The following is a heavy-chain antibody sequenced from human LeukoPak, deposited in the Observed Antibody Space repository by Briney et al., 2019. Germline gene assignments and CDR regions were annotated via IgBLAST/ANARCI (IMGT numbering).Heavy chain of an antibody. CDR3: AKELPRDTAMLWVDGEDY. J-gene: IGHJ4*02. D-gene: IGHD5-18*01. CDR1: GLSLKYA. CDR2: ISGSGGST. Sequence: LGGSLSLSCAASGLSLKYAWMSWVRPAPGKGLEWVSAISGSGGSTYYADSVKGRFTISRDNSKNTLYMQMTSLRAEDTAVYYWAKELPRDTAMLWVDGEDYWGQGTLVTVSS. V-gene: IGHV3-23*01.